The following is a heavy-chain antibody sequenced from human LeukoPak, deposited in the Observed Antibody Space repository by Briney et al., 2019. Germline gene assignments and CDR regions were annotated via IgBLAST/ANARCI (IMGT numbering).Heavy chain of an antibody. CDR3: ARGFGY. J-gene: IGHJ4*02. V-gene: IGHV3-48*04. CDR1: GFTFSTYK. Sequence: GGSLRLSCAASGFTFSTYKMNWVRQAPGKGLEWVSYITSSSSTIYYADSVKGRFTISRDNAKNSLYLQMNSLGAEDTAVYYCARGFGYWGQGTLVTVSS. CDR2: ITSSSSTI.